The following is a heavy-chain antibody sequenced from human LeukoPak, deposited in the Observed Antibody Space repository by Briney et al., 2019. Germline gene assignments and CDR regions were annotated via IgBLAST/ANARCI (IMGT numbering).Heavy chain of an antibody. CDR2: IYHSGST. V-gene: IGHV4-38-2*02. Sequence: TSETLSLTCTASGYSISSGYYWGWIRQPPGKGLEWIGSIYHSGSTYYNPSLKSRVTTSVDTSKNQFSLKLSSVTAADTAVYYCARDPPGPAYYYDQIEDAFDIWGQGTMVTVSS. CDR3: ARDPPGPAYYYDQIEDAFDI. CDR1: GYSISSGYY. J-gene: IGHJ3*02. D-gene: IGHD3-22*01.